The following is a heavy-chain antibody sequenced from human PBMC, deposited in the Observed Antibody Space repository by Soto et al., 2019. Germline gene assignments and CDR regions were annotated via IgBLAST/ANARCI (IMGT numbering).Heavy chain of an antibody. CDR1: GYTFTSYA. Sequence: QVQLVQSGAEVKKPGASVKVSCKASGYTFTSYAMHWVRQAPGQRLAWMGWINAGNGNTKYSQKFQGRVTITRDTSASTAYMELSSLRSEDTAVYYCARDHTYYYDSSGYYYVGYFDYWGQGTLVTVSS. D-gene: IGHD3-22*01. J-gene: IGHJ4*02. CDR2: INAGNGNT. V-gene: IGHV1-3*01. CDR3: ARDHTYYYDSSGYYYVGYFDY.